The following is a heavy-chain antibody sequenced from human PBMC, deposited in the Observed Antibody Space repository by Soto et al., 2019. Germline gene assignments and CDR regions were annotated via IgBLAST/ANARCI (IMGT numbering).Heavy chain of an antibody. CDR1: GFTFSSYS. V-gene: IGHV3-48*01. CDR3: ARGAYLKWFEP. J-gene: IGHJ5*02. CDR2: ISSSSSTI. Sequence: EVQLVESGGGLVQPGGSLRLSCAASGFTFSSYSMNWVSQAPGKGLEWVSYISSSSSTIYYADSVKGRFTISSDNAKNSLYLQMNSLRAEDTAVYYCARGAYLKWFEPWGQGTLVTVSS.